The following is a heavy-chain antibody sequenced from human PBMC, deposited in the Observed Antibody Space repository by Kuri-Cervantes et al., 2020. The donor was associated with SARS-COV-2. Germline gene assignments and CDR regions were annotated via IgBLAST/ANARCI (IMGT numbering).Heavy chain of an antibody. Sequence: SVKVSCKASGGTFSSYAISWVRQAPGQGLEWMGGIIPIFGTANYAQKFQGRVTMTTDTSTGTAYMELRSLRSDETAVYYCARDRGKAAYYYDSSGYFYWGQGTLVTVSS. J-gene: IGHJ4*02. CDR2: IIPIFGTA. CDR3: ARDRGKAAYYYDSSGYFY. D-gene: IGHD3-22*01. CDR1: GGTFSSYA. V-gene: IGHV1-69*05.